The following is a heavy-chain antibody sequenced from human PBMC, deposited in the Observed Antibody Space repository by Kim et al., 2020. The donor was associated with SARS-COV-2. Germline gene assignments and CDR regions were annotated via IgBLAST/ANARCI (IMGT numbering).Heavy chain of an antibody. CDR3: ARNPSSSWPYYYYGMDV. D-gene: IGHD6-13*01. V-gene: IGHV4-61*01. CDR1: GGSVSSGSYY. CDR2: IYYSGST. Sequence: SETLSLTCTVSGGSVSSGSYYWSWIRQPPGKGLEWIGYIYYSGSTNYNPSLKSRVTISVDTSKNQFSLKLSSVTAADTAVYYCARNPSSSWPYYYYGMDVWGQGTTVTVSS. J-gene: IGHJ6*02.